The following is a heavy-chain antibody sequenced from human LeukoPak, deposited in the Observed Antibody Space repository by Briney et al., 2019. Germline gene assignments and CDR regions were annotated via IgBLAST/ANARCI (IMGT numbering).Heavy chain of an antibody. CDR1: DYSISSGYY. CDR2: PHLSGST. Sequence: SETLSLTCAVSDYSISSGYYWGWIRQPPGKGLEWIGSPHLSGSTYYSSSLKSRITISVDTSKKQFSLNLNSVTAADTAVYYCARGSTYGSGRNQHTTLDYWGQGTLVTVSS. CDR3: ARGSTYGSGRNQHTTLDY. V-gene: IGHV4-38-2*01. D-gene: IGHD3-10*01. J-gene: IGHJ4*02.